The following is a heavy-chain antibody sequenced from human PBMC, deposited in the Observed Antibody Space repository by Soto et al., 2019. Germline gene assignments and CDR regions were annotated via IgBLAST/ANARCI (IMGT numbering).Heavy chain of an antibody. CDR3: AKDDIVVVVAATIRFDH. V-gene: IGHV3-23*01. D-gene: IGHD2-15*01. J-gene: IGHJ4*02. CDR1: GFTFSSLA. CDR2: ISGSGGST. Sequence: PGGSLRLSCAASGFTFSSLAMSWVPQAPGKGLEWVPAISGSGGSTYYADSVRGRSTISRDNSKNTLYLRMNSLRTEDSSGYYCAKDDIVVVVAATIRFDHWGQGTLVTVS.